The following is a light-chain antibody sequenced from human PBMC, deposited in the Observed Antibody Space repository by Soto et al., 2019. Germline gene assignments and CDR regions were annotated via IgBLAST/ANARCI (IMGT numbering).Light chain of an antibody. CDR3: QQLNSYPDT. V-gene: IGKV1-9*01. CDR2: AAS. CDR1: QGISGY. Sequence: DIQLTQSPSFLSASVGDRVTITCRASQGISGYLAWYQQKPGKAPKLLIYAASTLQSGVPSRFSGSGSGTEFTLTISSLQPEDFATYYCQQLNSYPDTFGGGTKVEIK. J-gene: IGKJ4*01.